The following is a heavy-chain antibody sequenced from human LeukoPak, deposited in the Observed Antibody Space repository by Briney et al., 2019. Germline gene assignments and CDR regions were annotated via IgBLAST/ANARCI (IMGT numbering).Heavy chain of an antibody. CDR2: ISSTSTSI. Sequence: GGSLRLSCAASGFTFSSHTMNWVRQAPGKGLEWVSSISSTSTSIYHADSVKGRFTISRDDTKNSLYLQMDSLRAEDTAVYYCARGFRAFDFWAQGTMVTVSS. V-gene: IGHV3-21*01. CDR3: ARGFRAFDF. J-gene: IGHJ3*01. CDR1: GFTFSSHT.